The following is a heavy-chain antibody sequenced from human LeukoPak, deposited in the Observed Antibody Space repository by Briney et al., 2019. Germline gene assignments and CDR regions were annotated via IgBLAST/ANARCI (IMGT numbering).Heavy chain of an antibody. J-gene: IGHJ4*02. V-gene: IGHV3-33*05. CDR3: AKRGSKWDLDN. D-gene: IGHD1-26*01. CDR1: GFIFTSYA. CDR2: ISYDGSNK. Sequence: GGSLRLSCAASGFIFTSYAMHWVRQAPGKGLGWVAVISYDGSNKYYADSVKGRFTISKETSKNILYLQMNSLRVEDTAIYYCAKRGSKWDLDNWGQGTLVTVSS.